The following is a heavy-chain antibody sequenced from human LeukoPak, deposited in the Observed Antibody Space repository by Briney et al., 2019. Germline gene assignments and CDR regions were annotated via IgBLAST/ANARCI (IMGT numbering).Heavy chain of an antibody. D-gene: IGHD3-10*01. Sequence: PGRSLRLSCAASGFTFSSYAMHWVRQAPGKGLEWVAVISYDGSNKYYADSVKGRFTISRDNSKNTLYLQMNSLRAEDTAVYYCARGPHYDYYGSGTYYYYYMDVWGKGTMVTVSS. J-gene: IGHJ6*03. CDR3: ARGPHYDYYGSGTYYYYYMDV. V-gene: IGHV3-30*01. CDR1: GFTFSSYA. CDR2: ISYDGSNK.